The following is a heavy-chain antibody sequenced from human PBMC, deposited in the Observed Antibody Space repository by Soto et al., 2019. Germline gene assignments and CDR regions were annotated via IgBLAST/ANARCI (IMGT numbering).Heavy chain of an antibody. CDR1: GFTFSSYA. V-gene: IGHV3-23*01. Sequence: PGGSLRLSCAASGFTFSSYAMSWVRQAPGKGLEWVSAISGSGGSTYYADSVKGRFTISRDNSKNTLYLQMNSLRAEDTAVYYCAKDIGQVRFLGWLSISLPAFDIWGQGTMVTVSS. D-gene: IGHD3-3*01. J-gene: IGHJ3*02. CDR2: ISGSGGST. CDR3: AKDIGQVRFLGWLSISLPAFDI.